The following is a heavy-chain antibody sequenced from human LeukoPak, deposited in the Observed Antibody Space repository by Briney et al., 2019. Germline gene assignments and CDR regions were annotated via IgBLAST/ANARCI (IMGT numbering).Heavy chain of an antibody. D-gene: IGHD3-10*01. CDR2: IYYSGST. V-gene: IGHV4-59*08. J-gene: IGHJ4*02. CDR3: ARQKYYGSGSYQYYFDY. Sequence: SETLSLTCTVSGGSISSYYWSWIRQPPGKGLEWIGYIYYSGSTNYNPSLKSRVTISVDTSKNQFSLKLSSVTAADTAVYYCARQKYYGSGSYQYYFDYWGQGTLVTVSS. CDR1: GGSISSYY.